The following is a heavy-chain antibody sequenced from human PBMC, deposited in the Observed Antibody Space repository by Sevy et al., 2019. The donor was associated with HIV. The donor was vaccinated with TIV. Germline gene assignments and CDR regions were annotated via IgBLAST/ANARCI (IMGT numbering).Heavy chain of an antibody. Sequence: SDTLSLTCTVSGGSISSSSYYWGWIRQPPGKGLEWIGSIYYSGSTYYNPSLKSRVTISVDTSKNQFSLKLSSVTAADTAVYYCARQDNWNHYYYYGMDVWGQGTTVTVSS. CDR3: ARQDNWNHYYYYGMDV. CDR1: GGSISSSSYY. D-gene: IGHD1-20*01. J-gene: IGHJ6*02. CDR2: IYYSGST. V-gene: IGHV4-39*01.